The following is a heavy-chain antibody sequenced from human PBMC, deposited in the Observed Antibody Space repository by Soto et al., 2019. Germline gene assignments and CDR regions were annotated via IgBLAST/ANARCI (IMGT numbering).Heavy chain of an antibody. CDR3: ARGASIAARVWFDP. J-gene: IGHJ5*02. V-gene: IGHV6-1*01. Sequence: SQTLSLTCAISGDSVSSNSAAWNWIRQSPSRGLEWLGRTYYRSKWYNDYAVSVKSRITINPDTSKNQLSLQLNSVTPGDTAVYYCARGASIAARVWFDPWGQGTLVTVSS. CDR1: GDSVSSNSAA. CDR2: TYYRSKWYN. D-gene: IGHD6-6*01.